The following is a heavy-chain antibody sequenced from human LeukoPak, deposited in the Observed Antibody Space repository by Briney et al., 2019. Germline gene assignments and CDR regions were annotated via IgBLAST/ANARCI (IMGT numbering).Heavy chain of an antibody. V-gene: IGHV3-66*02. Sequence: GGSLRLSCAASGFTVSSNYMRWVRQAPGKGLEWVSVIYSGGSTYYADSVKGRFTISRDNSKNTLYLQMSSLRAEDTAVYYCARDVTSGWYRFDPWGQGTLVTVSS. D-gene: IGHD6-19*01. CDR3: ARDVTSGWYRFDP. CDR1: GFTVSSNY. CDR2: IYSGGST. J-gene: IGHJ5*02.